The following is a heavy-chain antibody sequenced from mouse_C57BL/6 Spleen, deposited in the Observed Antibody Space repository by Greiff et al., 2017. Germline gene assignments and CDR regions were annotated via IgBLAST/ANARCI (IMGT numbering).Heavy chain of an antibody. V-gene: IGHV1-42*01. CDR1: GYSFTGYY. D-gene: IGHD1-1*01. Sequence: EVKLQESGPELVKPGASVKISCKASGYSFTGYYMNWVKQSPEKSLEWIGEINPSTGGTTYNQKFKAKATLTVDKSSSTAYMQLKSLTSEDSAVYYCARKGYYYGSSLLAMDYWGQGTSVTVSS. CDR2: INPSTGGT. J-gene: IGHJ4*01. CDR3: ARKGYYYGSSLLAMDY.